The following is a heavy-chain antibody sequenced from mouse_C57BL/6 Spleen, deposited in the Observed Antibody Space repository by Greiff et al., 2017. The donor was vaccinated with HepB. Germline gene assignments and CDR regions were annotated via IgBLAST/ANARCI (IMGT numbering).Heavy chain of an antibody. CDR1: GFTFSSYT. D-gene: IGHD1-1*01. CDR2: ISGGGGNT. J-gene: IGHJ1*03. CDR3: ARRATTVVATGYFDV. V-gene: IGHV5-9*01. Sequence: DVKLVESGGGLVKPGGSLKLSCAASGFTFSSYTMSWVRQTPEKRLEWVATISGGGGNTYYPDSVKGRFTISRDNAKNTLYLQMSSLRSEDTALYYCARRATTVVATGYFDVWGTGTTVTVSS.